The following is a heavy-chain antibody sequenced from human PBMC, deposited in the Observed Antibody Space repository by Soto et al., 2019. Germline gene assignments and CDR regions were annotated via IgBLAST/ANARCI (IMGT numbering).Heavy chain of an antibody. J-gene: IGHJ4*02. CDR3: ARGMTPPGAPAWYYFDS. CDR1: GASLTGTSY. V-gene: IGHV4-4*07. Sequence: SETLSLTCTVSGASLTGTSYWSWIRQPAGKGLEWIGRFSLSGTTNYNPSLRSRVTMSADVSKNQFSLRLTSVTAADTALYYCARGMTPPGAPAWYYFDSWGQGTLVTVSS. CDR2: FSLSGTT. D-gene: IGHD2-8*02.